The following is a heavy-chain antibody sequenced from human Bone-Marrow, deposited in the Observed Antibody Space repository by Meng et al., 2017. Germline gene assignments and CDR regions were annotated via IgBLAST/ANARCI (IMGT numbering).Heavy chain of an antibody. CDR2: ISSSSSYI. D-gene: IGHD3-22*01. Sequence: GESLKISCAASGFTFSSYSMNWVRQAPGKGLEWVSSISSSSSYIYYADSVKGRFTISRDNSKNTLYLQMNSLRAEDTAVYYCAKEHVVVIRYFDYWGQGTLVTVSS. CDR1: GFTFSSYS. CDR3: AKEHVVVIRYFDY. J-gene: IGHJ4*02. V-gene: IGHV3-21*04.